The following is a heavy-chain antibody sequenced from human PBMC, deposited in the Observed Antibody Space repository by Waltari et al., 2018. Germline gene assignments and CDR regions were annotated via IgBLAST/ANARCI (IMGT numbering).Heavy chain of an antibody. Sequence: QVQLQESGPGLVKPSETLSLTCTVSGDSISSGYYWGWIRQPPGKGRVWIGSMYHSGNTYYNPSLKSRVTISVDTSKNQFSLRLNSVTAADTAVYYCARDRGSGTSEFDYWGQGALVTVPS. D-gene: IGHD1-26*01. CDR1: GDSISSGYY. CDR2: MYHSGNT. V-gene: IGHV4-38-2*02. CDR3: ARDRGSGTSEFDY. J-gene: IGHJ4*02.